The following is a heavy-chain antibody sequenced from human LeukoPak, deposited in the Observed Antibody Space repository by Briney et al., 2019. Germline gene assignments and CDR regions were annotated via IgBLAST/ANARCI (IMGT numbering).Heavy chain of an antibody. D-gene: IGHD4-23*01. V-gene: IGHV3-48*02. CDR3: ARVAAGYSVNYFDY. CDR2: ISTGSSTT. Sequence: GGSLRLSCAASEFAFSTYNMNWVRQAPGKGLEWVSYISTGSSTTYYADSVKGRFTISRDNVENSLYLQMNSLRDEDTAVYYWARVAAGYSVNYFDYWGQGTLVTVSS. J-gene: IGHJ4*02. CDR1: EFAFSTYN.